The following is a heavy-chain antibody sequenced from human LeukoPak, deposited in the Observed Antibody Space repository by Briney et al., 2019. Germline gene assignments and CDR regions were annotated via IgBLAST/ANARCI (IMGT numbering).Heavy chain of an antibody. CDR3: SVSLNS. Sequence: GGSLRLSCAASGFTFSSYWMDWVRQAPGKGLEWVANIKQDGSDKYYVDSVKGRFTISRDNAKNSVFLQMNSLRAEDTAVYHCSVSLNSWGQGTLVTVSS. V-gene: IGHV3-7*01. D-gene: IGHD1-26*01. CDR1: GFTFSSYW. J-gene: IGHJ4*02. CDR2: IKQDGSDK.